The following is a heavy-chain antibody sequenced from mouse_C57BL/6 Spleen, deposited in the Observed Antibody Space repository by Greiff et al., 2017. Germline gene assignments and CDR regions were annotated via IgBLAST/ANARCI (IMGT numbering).Heavy chain of an antibody. J-gene: IGHJ2*01. CDR1: GYTFTDYY. V-gene: IGHV1-22*01. D-gene: IGHD2-3*01. CDR2: INPNNGGT. Sequence: EVQLQESGPELVKPGASVKMSCKASGYTFTDYYMHWVKQSHGKSLEWIGYINPNNGGTSYNQKFKGKATLTVNKSSSTAYMERRSLTSEDSAVYYCARWGLYDCYYGDYWGQGTTLTVSS. CDR3: ARWGLYDCYYGDY.